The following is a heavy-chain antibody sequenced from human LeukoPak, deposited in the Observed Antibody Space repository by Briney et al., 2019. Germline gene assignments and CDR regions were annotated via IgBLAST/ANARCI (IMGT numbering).Heavy chain of an antibody. CDR1: GFTFSSYG. CDR2: ISGSGGST. V-gene: IGHV3-23*01. D-gene: IGHD3-10*01. Sequence: PGRSLRLSCAASGFTFSSYGMSWVRQAPGKGLEWVSAISGSGGSTYYADSVKGRFTISRDNSKNTLYLQMNSLRAEDTAVYYCAKWGVDYYGSGSYYEGGHFDYWGQGTLVTVSS. J-gene: IGHJ4*02. CDR3: AKWGVDYYGSGSYYEGGHFDY.